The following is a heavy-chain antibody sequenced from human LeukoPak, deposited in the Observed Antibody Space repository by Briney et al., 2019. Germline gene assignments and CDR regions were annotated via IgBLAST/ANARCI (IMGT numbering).Heavy chain of an antibody. Sequence: ASVKVSCTASGYTFTIYGISWVRQAPGQGLERMGWISAYNGNTNYTQKLQGRVTITTDTSTSTAYMELRSLRSDDTAVYYCARDRVRAFTMIVVAPFDYWGQGTLVTVSS. J-gene: IGHJ4*02. CDR1: GYTFTIYG. CDR3: ARDRVRAFTMIVVAPFDY. V-gene: IGHV1-18*01. CDR2: ISAYNGNT. D-gene: IGHD3-22*01.